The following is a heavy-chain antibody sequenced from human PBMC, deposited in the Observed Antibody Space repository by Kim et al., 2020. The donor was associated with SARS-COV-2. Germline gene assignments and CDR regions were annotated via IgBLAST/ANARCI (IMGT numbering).Heavy chain of an antibody. J-gene: IGHJ4*02. CDR1: GFTFRSYG. V-gene: IGHV3-30*18. Sequence: GGSLRLSCAASGFTFRSYGMHWVRQAPGKGLEWVAVISYDGSNKYYADSVKGQFTISRDNSKNTLYLQMNSLRAEDTAVYYCAKDRGWYYFDYWGQGTLVTVSS. CDR3: AKDRGWYYFDY. D-gene: IGHD6-19*01. CDR2: ISYDGSNK.